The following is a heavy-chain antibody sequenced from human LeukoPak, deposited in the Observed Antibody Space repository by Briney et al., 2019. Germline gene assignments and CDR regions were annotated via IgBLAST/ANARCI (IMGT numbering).Heavy chain of an antibody. CDR3: ARVTTAIPDAFDI. CDR1: GFTFSSDA. V-gene: IGHV3-30*04. D-gene: IGHD2-21*02. CDR2: ISYDGSNK. J-gene: IGHJ3*02. Sequence: GGTLRLSCAASGFTFSSDAMHWVRQAPGKGLEWLAAISYDGSNKNYADSAKGRFTISRDNSKNTLYLQMDNLRAEDTAVYYCARVTTAIPDAFDIWGQGTMVTVSS.